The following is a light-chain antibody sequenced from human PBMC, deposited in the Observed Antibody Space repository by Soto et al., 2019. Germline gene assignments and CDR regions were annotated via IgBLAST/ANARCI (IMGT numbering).Light chain of an antibody. CDR3: QQSYSIPYT. V-gene: IGKV1-39*01. Sequence: DILVTQSPSSLSASVGDRVTITCRASQSISTYLNWYQQKPGQAPKLLIYIASTLQSGVPSRFSGSGSGTDFTLTVSSLRPEDFATYYCQQSYSIPYTFGQGTKVQIK. CDR1: QSISTY. CDR2: IAS. J-gene: IGKJ2*01.